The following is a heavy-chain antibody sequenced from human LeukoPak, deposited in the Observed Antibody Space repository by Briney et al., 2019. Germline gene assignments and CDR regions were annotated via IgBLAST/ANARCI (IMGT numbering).Heavy chain of an antibody. J-gene: IGHJ4*02. CDR2: IKSKIDGGTT. CDR1: GFTFSNAW. D-gene: IGHD3-10*01. V-gene: IGHV3-15*01. CDR3: ATEFVGSFNY. Sequence: GGSLRLSCVGSGFTFSNAWKSWVRQAPGKGLEWVGHIKSKIDGGTTDYAAPVKGRLTISRDDSKNTLYLQMNSLRMEDTAVYYYATEFVGSFNYWRQGSLVTVSS.